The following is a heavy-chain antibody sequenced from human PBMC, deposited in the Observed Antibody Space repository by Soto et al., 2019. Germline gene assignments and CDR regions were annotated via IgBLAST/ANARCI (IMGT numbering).Heavy chain of an antibody. CDR3: ARGTDTGYSSGWYPHYGMDV. J-gene: IGHJ6*02. V-gene: IGHV1-3*01. CDR1: GYTFTSYA. D-gene: IGHD6-19*01. Sequence: GASVKVSCKASGYTFTSYAMHWVRQAPGQRLEWMGWINAGNGNTKYSQKFQGRVTITRDTSASTAYMELSSLRSEDTAVYYCARGTDTGYSSGWYPHYGMDVWGQGTTVTVSS. CDR2: INAGNGNT.